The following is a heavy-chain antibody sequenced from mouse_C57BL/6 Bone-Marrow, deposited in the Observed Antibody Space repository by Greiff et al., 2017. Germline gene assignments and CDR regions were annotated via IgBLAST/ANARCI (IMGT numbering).Heavy chain of an antibody. D-gene: IGHD1-1*01. V-gene: IGHV14-4*01. CDR1: GFNIKDDY. Sequence: VQLQQSGAELVRPGASVKLSCTASGFNIKDDYMHWVKQRPEQGLEWIGWIDPENGDTEYASQFPGKATITADTSSNTAYLQLSSLTSEYTAVYYCTTGAYYYGSSYVYFDYWGQGTTLTVSS. CDR2: IDPENGDT. J-gene: IGHJ2*01. CDR3: TTGAYYYGSSYVYFDY.